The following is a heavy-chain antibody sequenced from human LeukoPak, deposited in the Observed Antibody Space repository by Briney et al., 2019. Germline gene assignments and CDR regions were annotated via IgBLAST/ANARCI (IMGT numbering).Heavy chain of an antibody. V-gene: IGHV3-11*04. Sequence: GGSLRLSCAASGFTFSDYYMSWIRQAPGKGLEWVSYITSSDSTIHYADSVKGRFTISRDNAKNSLYLQMNSLRAEDTAVYYCAREGRCSSTRCFATYYYMDVWGKGTTVTVSS. CDR2: ITSSDSTI. CDR3: AREGRCSSTRCFATYYYMDV. D-gene: IGHD2-2*01. J-gene: IGHJ6*03. CDR1: GFTFSDYY.